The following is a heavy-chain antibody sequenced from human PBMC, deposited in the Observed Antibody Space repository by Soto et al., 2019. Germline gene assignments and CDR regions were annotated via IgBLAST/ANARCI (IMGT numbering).Heavy chain of an antibody. D-gene: IGHD6-19*01. J-gene: IGHJ4*02. Sequence: GGSLRLSCAASGFTFSSYWMSWVRQAPGKGLEGVANIKQDGSEKYYVDSVKGRFTISRDNAKNSLYLQMNSLRAEDTAVYYCATSSRSGWYPDYWGQGTLVTVSS. CDR1: GFTFSSYW. CDR2: IKQDGSEK. V-gene: IGHV3-7*03. CDR3: ATSSRSGWYPDY.